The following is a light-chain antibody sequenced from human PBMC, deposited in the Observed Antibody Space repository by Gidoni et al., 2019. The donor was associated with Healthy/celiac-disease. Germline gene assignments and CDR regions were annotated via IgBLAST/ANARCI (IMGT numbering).Light chain of an antibody. Sequence: QSALTQPAPVSWSPGQSITISCTGTSSDVGGYNYVFWYQQHPGKAPKLMIYDVSKRPSGVSNRFSGSKSGNTASLTISGLQAEDEADYYCSSYTSSSTYVFGTGTKVTVL. J-gene: IGLJ1*01. CDR1: SSDVGGYNY. V-gene: IGLV2-14*01. CDR3: SSYTSSSTYV. CDR2: DVS.